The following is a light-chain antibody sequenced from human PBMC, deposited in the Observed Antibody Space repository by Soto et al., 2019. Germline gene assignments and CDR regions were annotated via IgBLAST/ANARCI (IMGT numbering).Light chain of an antibody. Sequence: QSGLGMPGSGCGSPGQSITIYCTGTTSDVGGYNYVSWFQQHPGKAPKVIIYEVNKRPSGVPDRFSGSKSGNTASLTVSGLQAEDEADYYCSSYATGFKGVFGTGTKVTVL. CDR3: SSYATGFKGV. CDR2: EVN. CDR1: TSDVGGYNY. V-gene: IGLV2-8*01. J-gene: IGLJ1*01.